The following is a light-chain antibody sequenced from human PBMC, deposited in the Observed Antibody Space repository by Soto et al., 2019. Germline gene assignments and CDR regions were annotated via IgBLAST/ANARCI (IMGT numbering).Light chain of an antibody. CDR3: ASYTSTSTLGV. J-gene: IGLJ3*02. Sequence: QSALTQPASVSGSPGQSVTISCTGTSSDVGGYNYVSCYQQHPGTAPKLMIYEVSNRPSEVSNRFSGSKSGNAASLTIFGLQADEEADYYCASYTSTSTLGVFGGGTKVTVL. CDR2: EVS. V-gene: IGLV2-14*01. CDR1: SSDVGGYNY.